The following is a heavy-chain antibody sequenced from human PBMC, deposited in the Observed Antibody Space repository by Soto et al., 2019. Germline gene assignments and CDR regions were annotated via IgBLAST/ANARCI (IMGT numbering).Heavy chain of an antibody. J-gene: IGHJ5*02. CDR1: GGSISSSSYY. CDR3: ARVGLRGRSYYYGSWSYYNSWFDP. V-gene: IGHV4-39*07. CDR2: IYYSGST. D-gene: IGHD3-10*01. Sequence: PSETLSLTCTVSGGSISSSSYYWGWIRQPPGKGLEWIGSIYYSGSTYYNPSLKSRVTISVDTSKNQFSLKLSSVTAADTAVYYCARVGLRGRSYYYGSWSYYNSWFDPWGQGTLVTVSS.